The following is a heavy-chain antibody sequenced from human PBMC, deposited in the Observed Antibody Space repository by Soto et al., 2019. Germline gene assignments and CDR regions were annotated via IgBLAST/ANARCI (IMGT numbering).Heavy chain of an antibody. J-gene: IGHJ5*02. Sequence: PGGSLRLSCAASGFTFSSYGMDWVRQAPGKGLEWVAVISYDGSNKYYADSVKGRFTISRDNSKNTLYLQMNSLRAEDTAVYYCAKDGLLRSTIPEPNWFDPWGQGTLVTVSS. D-gene: IGHD1-26*01. CDR3: AKDGLLRSTIPEPNWFDP. CDR1: GFTFSSYG. V-gene: IGHV3-30*18. CDR2: ISYDGSNK.